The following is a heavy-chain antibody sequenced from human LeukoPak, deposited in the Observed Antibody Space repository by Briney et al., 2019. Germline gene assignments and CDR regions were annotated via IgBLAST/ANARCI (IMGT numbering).Heavy chain of an antibody. CDR2: ISSSSSYI. CDR1: GFTFSSYS. CDR3: ARDLRSRGLGGPYYYYGMDV. D-gene: IGHD3-10*01. Sequence: GGSLRLSCAASGFTFSSYSMNWVRQAPGKGLEWVSSISSSSSYIYYADSVKGRLTISRDNAKNSLYLQMNSLRAEDTAVYYCARDLRSRGLGGPYYYYGMDVWGQGTTVTVSS. J-gene: IGHJ6*02. V-gene: IGHV3-21*01.